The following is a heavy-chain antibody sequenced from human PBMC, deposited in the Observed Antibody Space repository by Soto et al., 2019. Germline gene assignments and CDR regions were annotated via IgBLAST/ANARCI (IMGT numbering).Heavy chain of an antibody. CDR1: GGSINSGGYS. Sequence: QLQLQESGSGLVKPSQTLSLTCAVSGGSINSGGYSWSWIRQPPGKGLEWIGYIYHSGSTYYNPPLKRRVXXXVXWSKNQFSRKLSSVTAADTAVYYCARGGKTVTTFDYWGQGTLVTVSS. D-gene: IGHD4-17*01. CDR2: IYHSGST. CDR3: ARGGKTVTTFDY. V-gene: IGHV4-30-2*01. J-gene: IGHJ4*02.